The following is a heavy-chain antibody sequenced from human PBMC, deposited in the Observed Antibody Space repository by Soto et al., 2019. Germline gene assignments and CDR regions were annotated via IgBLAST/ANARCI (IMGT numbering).Heavy chain of an antibody. CDR1: GFIISSYG. Sequence: EVQLLESGGGLVQPGGSLRLSCAASGFIISSYGISWVRQAPGKGLEWVSLISGSGGSTYYAASVKGRFTISRDNSKSAVYLQMTSLRAEDTAVYYCAKAVAAYYDYRMDVW. CDR3: AKAVAAYYDYRMDV. J-gene: IGHJ6*01. D-gene: IGHD6-19*01. V-gene: IGHV3-23*01. CDR2: ISGSGGST.